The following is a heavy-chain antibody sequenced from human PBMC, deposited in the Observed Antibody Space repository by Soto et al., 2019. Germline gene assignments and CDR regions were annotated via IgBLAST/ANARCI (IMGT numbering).Heavy chain of an antibody. Sequence: QVQLVQSGAEAKKPGASVKVSCKPSGYTFTSYDITWVRQATGQGLEWLGWMNPNSGNTGYAQKFRGRITMTSDSSISTAYMELSSLTSEDTAVYYCARGLNYYDSSGYDHWGQGTLVTVSS. J-gene: IGHJ4*02. CDR1: GYTFTSYD. D-gene: IGHD3-22*01. V-gene: IGHV1-8*01. CDR2: MNPNSGNT. CDR3: ARGLNYYDSSGYDH.